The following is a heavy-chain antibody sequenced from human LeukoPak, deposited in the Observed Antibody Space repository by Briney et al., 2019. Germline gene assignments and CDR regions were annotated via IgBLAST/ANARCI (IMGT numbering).Heavy chain of an antibody. CDR1: GGSFSGYY. CDR2: INHSGST. CDR3: ARVSGSYSQLDY. V-gene: IGHV4-34*01. Sequence: SETLSLTCAVYGGSFSGYYWGWIRQPPGKGLEWIGEINHSGSTNYNPSLKSRVTISVDTSKNQFSLKLSSVTAADTAVYYCARVSGSYSQLDYWGQGTLVTVSS. J-gene: IGHJ4*02. D-gene: IGHD1-26*01.